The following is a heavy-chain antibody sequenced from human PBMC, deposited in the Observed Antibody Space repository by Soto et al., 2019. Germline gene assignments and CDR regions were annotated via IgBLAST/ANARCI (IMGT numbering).Heavy chain of an antibody. Sequence: ASVKVSCKASGYTFTSYYMHWVRQAPGQGLEWMGIINPSGGSTSYAQKFQGRVTMTRDTSTSTVYMELSSLRSEDTAVYYCARDYGKAVFPSYYYYYGMDVWGQGTTVTVYS. CDR2: INPSGGST. J-gene: IGHJ6*02. CDR3: ARDYGKAVFPSYYYYYGMDV. V-gene: IGHV1-46*01. CDR1: GYTFTSYY. D-gene: IGHD6-19*01.